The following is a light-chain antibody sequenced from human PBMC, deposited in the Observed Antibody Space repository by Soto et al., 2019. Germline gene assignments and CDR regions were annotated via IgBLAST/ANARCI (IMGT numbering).Light chain of an antibody. V-gene: IGKV1-33*01. CDR2: DAS. Sequence: DIQMTQSPSSLSASVGDRVTITCQASQDIRNYLGWYQQKPGKAPQLLIFDASKLETGVPSRFSGGGSGTHYTLTIIRLQPEDFSTYFCQQYEFLPLTFGGGTKVDIQ. J-gene: IGKJ4*01. CDR3: QQYEFLPLT. CDR1: QDIRNY.